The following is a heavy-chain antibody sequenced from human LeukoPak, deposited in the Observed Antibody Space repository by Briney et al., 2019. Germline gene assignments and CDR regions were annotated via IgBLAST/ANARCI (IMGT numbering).Heavy chain of an antibody. CDR2: ISSTSSTI. J-gene: IGHJ2*01. CDR1: GFTFSSYS. CDR3: ARGKLDGGHWFFDL. D-gene: IGHD4-23*01. V-gene: IGHV3-48*02. Sequence: PGGSLRLSCAASGFTFSSYSMNWVRQAPGKGLEWGSYISSTSSTIYYADSVKGRFTISRDNAKSSLYLQMNSLRDEDTAVYYCARGKLDGGHWFFDLWGRGTLVTVSS.